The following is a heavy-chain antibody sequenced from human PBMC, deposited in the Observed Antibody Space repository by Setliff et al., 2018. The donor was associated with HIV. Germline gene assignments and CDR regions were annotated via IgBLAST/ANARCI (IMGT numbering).Heavy chain of an antibody. CDR2: ISSSGSTI. CDR1: GFTFSNYA. Sequence: GSLRLSCAASGFTFSNYAMRWVRQAPGKGLEWLSYISSSGSTIYYADSVKGRFTVSRDNAKNSLYLQMNSLRAEDTAVYYCAKDRSGSYSFARDWGQGTLVTVSS. J-gene: IGHJ4*02. CDR3: AKDRSGSYSFARD. D-gene: IGHD1-26*01. V-gene: IGHV3-48*03.